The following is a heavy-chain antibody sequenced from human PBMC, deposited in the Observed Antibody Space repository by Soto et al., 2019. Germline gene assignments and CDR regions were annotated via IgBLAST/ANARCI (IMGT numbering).Heavy chain of an antibody. CDR3: ARDRSSSGWYDLDY. Sequence: QVQLVESGGGVVQPGRSLRLSCAASGFTFSSYGMHWVRQAPGKGLEWVAVIWYDGSGKYYADSVKGRVTISRDNSKYMLYVQVNSLRAEDTSVYYCARDRSSSGWYDLDYWGQGTLVTFS. D-gene: IGHD6-19*01. CDR1: GFTFSSYG. J-gene: IGHJ4*02. CDR2: IWYDGSGK. V-gene: IGHV3-33*01.